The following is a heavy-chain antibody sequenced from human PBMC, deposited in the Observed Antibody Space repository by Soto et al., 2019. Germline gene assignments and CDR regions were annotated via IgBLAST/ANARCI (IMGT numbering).Heavy chain of an antibody. CDR3: ARLPITMVRGVIRYYYGMDV. D-gene: IGHD3-10*01. J-gene: IGHJ6*02. CDR1: GGTFSSYA. CDR2: IIPIFGTA. V-gene: IGHV1-69*06. Sequence: SVKVSCKASGGTFSSYAISWVRQAPGQGLEWMGGIIPIFGTANYAQKFQGRVTITADKSTSTAYMELSSLRSEDTAVYYCARLPITMVRGVIRYYYGMDVWGQGTTVTVSS.